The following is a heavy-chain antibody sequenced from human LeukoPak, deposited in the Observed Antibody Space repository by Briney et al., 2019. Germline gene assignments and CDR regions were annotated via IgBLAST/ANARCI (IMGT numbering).Heavy chain of an antibody. CDR3: AKAYSSSALDY. V-gene: IGHV3-30*18. J-gene: IGHJ4*02. Sequence: GRSLRLSCAASRFTFSSYGMHWVRQAPGKGLEWVAVISYDGSNKYYADSVKGRFTISRDNSKNTLYLQMNSLRAEDTAVYYCAKAYSSSALDYWGQGTLVTVSS. CDR2: ISYDGSNK. CDR1: RFTFSSYG. D-gene: IGHD6-13*01.